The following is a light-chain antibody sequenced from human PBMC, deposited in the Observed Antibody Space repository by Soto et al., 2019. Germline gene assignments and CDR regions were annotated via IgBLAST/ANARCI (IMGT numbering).Light chain of an antibody. V-gene: IGKV3-11*01. CDR1: QSVGSC. Sequence: EIVLTQSPATLSLSPGERATLSCRASQSVGSCLAWYQQKPGQAPRPLIYDASNRATGIPARFSGSGSGTDFTLTISSLEPEDFAVYYCQQRSNWPTITFGQGTRLEIK. CDR3: QQRSNWPTIT. CDR2: DAS. J-gene: IGKJ5*01.